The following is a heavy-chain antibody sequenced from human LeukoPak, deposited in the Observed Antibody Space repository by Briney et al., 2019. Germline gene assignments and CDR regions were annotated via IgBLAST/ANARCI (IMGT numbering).Heavy chain of an antibody. Sequence: RPSETLSLTCAVTGNSISSGYYWGWIRQPPGKGLEWIGSIYHSGSTYYNPSLKSRVTISVDTSKNRFSLKLSSVTAADTAVYYCAGQHDSNGYYVYWGQGTLVTVSS. CDR1: GNSISSGYY. CDR2: IYHSGST. J-gene: IGHJ4*02. V-gene: IGHV4-38-2*01. CDR3: AGQHDSNGYYVY. D-gene: IGHD3-22*01.